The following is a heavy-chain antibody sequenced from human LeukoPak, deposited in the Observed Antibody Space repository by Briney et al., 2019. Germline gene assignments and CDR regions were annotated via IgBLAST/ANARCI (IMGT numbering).Heavy chain of an antibody. V-gene: IGHV3-7*01. CDR3: ARVRAYYYEDY. Sequence: GGSLRLSCAASGFTFSSYWMSWVRQAPGKGLEWVANIKQDGSEKYYVDSVKGRFTISRDNAKNSLYLQMNSLRAEDTAVYYCARVRAYYYEDYWGQGTLVTVSP. CDR2: IKQDGSEK. CDR1: GFTFSSYW. J-gene: IGHJ4*02. D-gene: IGHD3-22*01.